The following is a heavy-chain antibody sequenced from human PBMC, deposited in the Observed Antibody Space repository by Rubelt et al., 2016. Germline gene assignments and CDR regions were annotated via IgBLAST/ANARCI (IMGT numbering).Heavy chain of an antibody. CDR3: ATEGSGWYPFEF. V-gene: IGHV3-7*01. J-gene: IGHJ4*02. CDR2: IKQDGSDK. Sequence: VHPGGSLRLSCAASRFTFSNYWMSWVRQAPGMGLEWVANIKQDGSDKYYVDSVKGRFTISRDNAKNSVYLQMNSLRAEDTAVYYCATEGSGWYPFEFWGQGTQVTVSS. D-gene: IGHD6-19*01. CDR1: RFTFSNYW.